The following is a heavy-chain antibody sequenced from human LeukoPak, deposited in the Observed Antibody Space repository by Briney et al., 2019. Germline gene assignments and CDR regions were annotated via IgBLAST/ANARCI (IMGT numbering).Heavy chain of an antibody. V-gene: IGHV1-2*02. D-gene: IGHD3-3*01. CDR1: GYTFTGYY. J-gene: IGHJ4*02. CDR2: INPNSGGT. Sequence: ASVKVSCKASGYTFTGYYMHWVRQAPGQGLEWMGWINPNSGGTNYAQKFQGRVTMTRDTSISTAYMELSRLRSDDTAVYYCARVAAITIFGVVRPHFDYWGQGTLVTVSS. CDR3: ARVAAITIFGVVRPHFDY.